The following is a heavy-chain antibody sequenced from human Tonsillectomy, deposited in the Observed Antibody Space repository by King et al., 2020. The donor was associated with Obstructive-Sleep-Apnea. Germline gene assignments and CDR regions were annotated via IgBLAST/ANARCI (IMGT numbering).Heavy chain of an antibody. J-gene: IGHJ6*02. CDR3: AKYSLYTSGSYAMDV. CDR2: ISYDGRNK. D-gene: IGHD3-10*01. CDR1: GFTFSSFG. Sequence: VQLVESGGGVVQPGRSLRLSCAASGFTFSSFGMHWVRQAPGKGLEWVAVISYDGRNKYYADSVKGRFTISRDNSKNTLYLQMNSLRAEDTAVYYCAKYSLYTSGSYAMDVWGQGTTVTVSS. V-gene: IGHV3-30*18.